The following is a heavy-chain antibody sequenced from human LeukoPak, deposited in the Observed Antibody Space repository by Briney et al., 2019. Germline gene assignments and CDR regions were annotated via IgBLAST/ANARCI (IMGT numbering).Heavy chain of an antibody. CDR2: KYYSGST. CDR3: ARGRSYGFDFDS. J-gene: IGHJ4*02. CDR1: GVSINTCCYY. V-gene: IGHV4-61*01. Sequence: SETLSLTCDVSGVSINTCCYYWTWIRQPPGKGLEWIGYKYYSGSTRYNSSLRSRLTISLGSSKNQFSLRLTSVTAADTAVYYCARGRSYGFDFDSWGPGTLVIVSS. D-gene: IGHD5-18*01.